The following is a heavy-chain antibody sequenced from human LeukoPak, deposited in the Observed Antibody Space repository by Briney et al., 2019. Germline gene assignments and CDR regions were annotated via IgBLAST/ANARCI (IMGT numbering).Heavy chain of an antibody. D-gene: IGHD4/OR15-4a*01. CDR1: GYTFTDYY. CDR2: INPSGGST. CDR3: ARRAGAYSHPYDY. J-gene: IGHJ4*02. Sequence: ASVKVSCKASGYTFTDYYMHWVRQAPGQGLEWMGIINPSGGSTSYAQKFQGRVTMTRDMSTSTVYMELSSLRAEDTAVYYCARRAGAYSHPYDYWGQGTPVTVSS. V-gene: IGHV1-46*01.